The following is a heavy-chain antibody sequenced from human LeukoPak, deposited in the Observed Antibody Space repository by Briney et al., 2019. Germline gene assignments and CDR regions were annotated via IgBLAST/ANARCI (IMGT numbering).Heavy chain of an antibody. CDR3: AKASSRSFSSGYYGNAFDI. J-gene: IGHJ3*02. D-gene: IGHD6-19*01. CDR1: GFTFDDYS. CDR2: ISWASGSI. Sequence: GGSLRLSCAASGFTFDDYSMHWVRQAPGKGLEWVSGISWASGSIGYADSVKGRFTISRDNAKNSLYLQMNSLRAEDMALYYCAKASSRSFSSGYYGNAFDIWGQGTMVTVSS. V-gene: IGHV3-9*03.